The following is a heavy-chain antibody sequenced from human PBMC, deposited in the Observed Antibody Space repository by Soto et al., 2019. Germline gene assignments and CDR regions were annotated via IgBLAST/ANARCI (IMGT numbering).Heavy chain of an antibody. D-gene: IGHD1-1*01. CDR3: ARDGGTYYYYGMDV. CDR1: GYTFTGYY. V-gene: IGHV1-2*02. J-gene: IGHJ6*02. CDR2: INPNSGGT. Sequence: ASVKVSCKASGYTFTGYYMHWVRQAPGQGLEWMGWINPNSGGTNYAQKFQGRVTMTRDTSISTAYMELSRLRSDDTAVDYCARDGGTYYYYGMDVWGQGTTVTVSS.